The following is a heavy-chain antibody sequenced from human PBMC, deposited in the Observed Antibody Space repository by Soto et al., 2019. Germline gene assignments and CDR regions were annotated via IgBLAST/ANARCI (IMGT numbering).Heavy chain of an antibody. J-gene: IGHJ5*02. D-gene: IGHD6-6*01. Sequence: QVQLQEWGAGLLKPSETLSLTCAVSGGSFSGYYWSWSRQPPGKGQEWIGEINHSGSTNYNPSLKSRVTISVDTSKNQFSPKLSSVTAADKSVYYCARRIAARPSWFDPWGQGTLVTVSS. V-gene: IGHV4-34*01. CDR3: ARRIAARPSWFDP. CDR2: INHSGST. CDR1: GGSFSGYY.